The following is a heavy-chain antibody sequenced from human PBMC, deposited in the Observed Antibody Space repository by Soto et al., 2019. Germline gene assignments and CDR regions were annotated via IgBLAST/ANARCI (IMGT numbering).Heavy chain of an antibody. V-gene: IGHV1-18*04. Sequence: QVQLVQSGAEVKKPGASVKVSCEASGYAFTAYSISWVRQAPGQGLEWMGWISPYNGNRNYAQKFQGRVTMTTDTSTGTACLTLRSLTSNDTAMYFCARVLGLTSSIPYYFDFWGPGTLVTVSS. CDR2: ISPYNGNR. CDR1: GYAFTAYS. CDR3: ARVLGLTSSIPYYFDF. D-gene: IGHD6-6*01. J-gene: IGHJ4*02.